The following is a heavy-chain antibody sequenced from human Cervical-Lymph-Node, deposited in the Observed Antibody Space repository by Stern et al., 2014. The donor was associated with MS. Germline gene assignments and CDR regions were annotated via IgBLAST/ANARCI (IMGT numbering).Heavy chain of an antibody. D-gene: IGHD3-10*01. Sequence: EVNLVESGGNLVRPGGSLRLSCSASGFTFSDYWMTWIRQTPGRGLEFLANIKQDGITKSYVDSVKGRFTISRDNAKNVLYLQMNSLRVEDTATYYCASGSAGADGHWGLGTLVTVSS. CDR3: ASGSAGADGH. V-gene: IGHV3-7*01. J-gene: IGHJ4*02. CDR2: IKQDGITK. CDR1: GFTFSDYW.